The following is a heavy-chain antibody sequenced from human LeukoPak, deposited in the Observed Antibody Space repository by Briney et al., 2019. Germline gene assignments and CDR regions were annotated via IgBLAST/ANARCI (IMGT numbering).Heavy chain of an antibody. CDR1: GFTFSSYW. J-gene: IGHJ4*02. CDR3: ARDLALAKATFDY. V-gene: IGHV3-7*01. CDR2: IKEDGSEK. Sequence: GGSLRLSCAASGFTFSSYWMSWVRQAPGKGLEWVANIKEDGSEKYYVDSVKGRFTISRDNAKNSLYLQMNSLRAEDTAVYYCARDLALAKATFDYWGQGTLVTVSS. D-gene: IGHD5-12*01.